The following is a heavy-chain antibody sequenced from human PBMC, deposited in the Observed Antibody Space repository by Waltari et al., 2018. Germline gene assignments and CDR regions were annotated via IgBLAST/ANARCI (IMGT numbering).Heavy chain of an antibody. V-gene: IGHV1-69*04. D-gene: IGHD6-13*01. CDR2: SVTILGIK. CDR3: AKSPQLTTANWFDT. CDR1: GGTFSSNA. J-gene: IGHJ5*02. Sequence: QIQLIQSGAEVKEPGSSVKVPCKISGGTFSSNAFSWIRQAHGQGLAWMGGSVTILGIKEYAKRFQDRVTITADEVTKPAYMALNSLTADYTAVYYFAKSPQLTTANWFDTWGQGMLVTVSS.